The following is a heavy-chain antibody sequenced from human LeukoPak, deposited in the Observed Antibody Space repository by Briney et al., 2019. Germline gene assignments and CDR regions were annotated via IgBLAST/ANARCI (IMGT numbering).Heavy chain of an antibody. Sequence: ASVKVSCKASGYTFTSYGISWVRQAPGQGLEWMGWISAYNGNTNYAQKLQGRVTMTIDTSTSTAYMELRSLRSDDTAVYYCARSIVVVGSLDYWGQGTLVTVSS. J-gene: IGHJ4*02. D-gene: IGHD3-22*01. V-gene: IGHV1-18*01. CDR1: GYTFTSYG. CDR2: ISAYNGNT. CDR3: ARSIVVVGSLDY.